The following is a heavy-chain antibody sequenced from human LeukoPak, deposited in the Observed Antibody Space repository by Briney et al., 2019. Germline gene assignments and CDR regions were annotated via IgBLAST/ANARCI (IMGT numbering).Heavy chain of an antibody. D-gene: IGHD4-17*01. CDR2: IYSGGST. Sequence: GGSLRLSCAASGFTVSSNYMSWVRQAPGKGLEWVSVIYSGGSTYYADSVKGRFTISRDNSKNTLYLQMNSLRAEDTAVYYCARRRAYGDYAFDIWGQGTMVTVSS. V-gene: IGHV3-66*04. CDR1: GFTVSSNY. CDR3: ARRRAYGDYAFDI. J-gene: IGHJ3*02.